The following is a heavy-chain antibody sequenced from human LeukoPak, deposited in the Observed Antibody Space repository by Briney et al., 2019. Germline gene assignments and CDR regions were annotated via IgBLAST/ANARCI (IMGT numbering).Heavy chain of an antibody. CDR1: GGSISGYY. CDR3: AREMVDCTVSSCANRYYYGMDV. Sequence: SETLSLTCTVSGGSISGYYWSWTRQPPGKGLECIGYVHYSGSTSYNPSLKSRVTISVDTSKNQFSLKLSSVTAADTAVYYCAREMVDCTVSSCANRYYYGMDVWGQGTTVTVSS. J-gene: IGHJ6*02. V-gene: IGHV4-59*01. D-gene: IGHD2-8*02. CDR2: VHYSGST.